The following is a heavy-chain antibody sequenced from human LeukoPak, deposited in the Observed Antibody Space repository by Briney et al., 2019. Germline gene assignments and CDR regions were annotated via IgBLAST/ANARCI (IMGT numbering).Heavy chain of an antibody. J-gene: IGHJ5*02. V-gene: IGHV4-4*02. Sequence: SETLSLTCAVSGGSISSSNWWSWVRQPPGKGLEWIGEIYHSGSTNYNPSLKSRVTISVDKSKNQFSLKLSSVTAADTAVYYCASTRRPLYCSSTSCYQNWFDPWGQGTLVTVSS. D-gene: IGHD2-2*01. CDR1: GGSISSSNW. CDR3: ASTRRPLYCSSTSCYQNWFDP. CDR2: IYHSGST.